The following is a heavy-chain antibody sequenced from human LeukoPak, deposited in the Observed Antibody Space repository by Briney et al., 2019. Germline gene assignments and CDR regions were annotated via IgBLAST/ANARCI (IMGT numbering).Heavy chain of an antibody. Sequence: SETLSLTCTFSGGSISSFYWSWIRQPPGKGLEWIGYMYYGGSPNYNPSLKSRVITSLDTSKNQFSLKLNSVTTADTAVYYCVTGRYSYGWYDPWGQGILVTVSS. V-gene: IGHV4-59*13. J-gene: IGHJ5*02. CDR3: VTGRYSYGWYDP. CDR1: GGSISSFY. D-gene: IGHD1-26*01. CDR2: MYYGGSP.